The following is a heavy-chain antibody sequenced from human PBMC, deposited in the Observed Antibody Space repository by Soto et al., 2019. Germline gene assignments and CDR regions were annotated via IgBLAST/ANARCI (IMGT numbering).Heavy chain of an antibody. CDR3: ATGYCSGGSCPVSMDV. V-gene: IGHV1-24*01. D-gene: IGHD2-15*01. CDR1: GYTLTGFS. J-gene: IGHJ6*04. Sequence: QAQLVQSGAEVKKPGASVKVSCKVSGYTLTGFSMHWVRQAPGKGLEWMGGFDPEDGETIYAQKLQGRVTMTEDTSTDTAYMELSSLRSEDTAVYYCATGYCSGGSCPVSMDVWGKGTTVTVFS. CDR2: FDPEDGET.